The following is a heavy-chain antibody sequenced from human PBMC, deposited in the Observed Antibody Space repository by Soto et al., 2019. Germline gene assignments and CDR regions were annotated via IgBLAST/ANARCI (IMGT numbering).Heavy chain of an antibody. CDR1: GVTFSSYA. V-gene: IGHV3-23*01. D-gene: IGHD1-26*01. Sequence: PGESLRLSCGGSGVTFSSYAMSWGRPAPGKGLGWVSAISGSGGSTYYAAFVKGRFTISRDNSKNTLYLQMNSLRTEDTAMYYCARNDEGGGYRGLGYWGLGTLVTVS. CDR2: ISGSGGST. CDR3: ARNDEGGGYRGLGY. J-gene: IGHJ4*01.